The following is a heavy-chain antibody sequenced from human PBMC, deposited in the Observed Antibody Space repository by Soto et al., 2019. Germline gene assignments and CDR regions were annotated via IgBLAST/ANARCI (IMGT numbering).Heavy chain of an antibody. CDR3: ARGGIAAPGYYYYMDV. J-gene: IGHJ6*03. Sequence: GASVKVSCKASGYTFTSYDINWVRQATGQGLEWMGWMNPNSGNTGYAQKFQGRVTMTRNTSISTAYMELSSLRSEDTAAYYCARGGIAAPGYYYYMDVWGKGTTVTVS. D-gene: IGHD6-6*01. CDR1: GYTFTSYD. V-gene: IGHV1-8*01. CDR2: MNPNSGNT.